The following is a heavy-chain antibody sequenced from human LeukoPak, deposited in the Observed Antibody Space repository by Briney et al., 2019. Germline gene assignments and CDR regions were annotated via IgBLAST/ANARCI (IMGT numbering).Heavy chain of an antibody. CDR3: ARVLGSSYLFNWFDP. V-gene: IGHV3-20*04. CDR1: GFTFDDYG. D-gene: IGHD2-2*01. CDR2: INWNGGST. Sequence: GGSLRLSCAASGFTFDDYGMSWVRQAPGKGLEWVSGINWNGGSTGYADSVKGRFTISRDNAKNSLYLQMNSLRAEDTALYYCARVLGSSYLFNWFDPWGQGTLVTVSS. J-gene: IGHJ5*02.